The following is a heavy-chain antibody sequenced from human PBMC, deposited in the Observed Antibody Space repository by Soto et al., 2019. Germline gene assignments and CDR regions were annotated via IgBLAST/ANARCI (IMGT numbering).Heavy chain of an antibody. J-gene: IGHJ4*02. Sequence: VQLVQSGVEVEKPGASVKVSCKASGYTFTSYGVSWVRQAPGQGLEWMGWISAYNGNTNYAQKLQGRVTMTTDTSPSTAYMELRSLRSDDTAVYYCARDVPTVTTGGPDYWGQGTLVTVSS. V-gene: IGHV1-18*01. CDR1: GYTFTSYG. CDR2: ISAYNGNT. CDR3: ARDVPTVTTGGPDY. D-gene: IGHD4-17*01.